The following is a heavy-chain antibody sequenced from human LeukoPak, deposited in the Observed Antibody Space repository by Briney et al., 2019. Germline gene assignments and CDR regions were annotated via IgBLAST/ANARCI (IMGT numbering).Heavy chain of an antibody. D-gene: IGHD6-13*01. CDR1: GGSFSGYY. CDR2: INHSGST. V-gene: IGHV4-34*01. J-gene: IGHJ4*02. Sequence: SETLSLTRAVYGGSFSGYYWSWIRHPPGKGVEWIGEINHSGSTNYNPSLKSRVTISVDTSKNQFSLKLSSVTAADTAVYYCARGLPRYSSSWYVDYWGQGTLVTVSS. CDR3: ARGLPRYSSSWYVDY.